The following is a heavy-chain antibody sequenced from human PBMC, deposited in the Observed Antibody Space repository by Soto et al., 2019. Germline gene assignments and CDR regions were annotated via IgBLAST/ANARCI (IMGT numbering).Heavy chain of an antibody. CDR3: TRGRGTSGWYADY. J-gene: IGHJ4*02. Sequence: GGSLRLSCSASGFVFGDYAVTWVRQAPGKGLEWVGVVRSETYGGSTEYAASVKGRFRISRDDSESIAYLQMTNLKTEDTAVYCCTRGRGTSGWYADYWGKGIRVTVSS. CDR1: GFVFGDYA. D-gene: IGHD6-13*01. CDR2: VRSETYGGST. V-gene: IGHV3-49*04.